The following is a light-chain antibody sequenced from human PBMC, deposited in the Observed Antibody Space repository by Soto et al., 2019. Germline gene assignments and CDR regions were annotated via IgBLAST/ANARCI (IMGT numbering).Light chain of an antibody. CDR2: DAS. CDR3: QQYNRYSSFT. Sequence: DIQMTQSPSTLSASIGDRVTITCRASQSISGWLAWYQQKPGKAPKLLIYDASNLESGVPSRFSGSGSGTEFTLTISRLQPDDFATYYCQQYNRYSSFTFGQGTNLEIK. J-gene: IGKJ2*01. CDR1: QSISGW. V-gene: IGKV1-5*01.